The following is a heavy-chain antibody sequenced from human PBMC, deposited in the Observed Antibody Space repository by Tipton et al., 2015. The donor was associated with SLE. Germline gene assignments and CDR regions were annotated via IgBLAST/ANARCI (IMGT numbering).Heavy chain of an antibody. D-gene: IGHD2-15*01. CDR3: ARAGSLYCSGGSCYYFQH. J-gene: IGHJ1*01. V-gene: IGHV1-8*01. CDR2: MNPNSGNT. Sequence: QLVQSGAEVKKPGASVKVSCKASGYTFTSYDVNWVRQATGQGLECMGWMNPNSGNTGYAQKVQGRVTMTRNTSISTAYMELSSLRSEDTAVYYCARAGSLYCSGGSCYYFQHWGQGTLVTVSS. CDR1: GYTFTSYD.